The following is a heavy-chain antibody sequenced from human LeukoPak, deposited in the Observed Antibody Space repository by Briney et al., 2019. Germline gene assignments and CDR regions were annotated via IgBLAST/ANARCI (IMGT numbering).Heavy chain of an antibody. CDR3: AKARDYYGSGSAFDY. CDR1: GFTFSSYA. D-gene: IGHD3-10*01. V-gene: IGHV3-23*01. J-gene: IGHJ4*02. Sequence: GGSLRLSCAASGFTFSSYAMSWVRQAPGKGLEWVSAISGSGGSTYYADSVKGRFTISRDNSKNTLHLQMNSLRAEDTAVYYCAKARDYYGSGSAFDYWGQGTLVTVSS. CDR2: ISGSGGST.